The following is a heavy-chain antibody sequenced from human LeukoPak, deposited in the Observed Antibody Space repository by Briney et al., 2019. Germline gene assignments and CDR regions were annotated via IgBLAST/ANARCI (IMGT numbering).Heavy chain of an antibody. CDR2: IDEDGKTI. CDR1: GFTFNSYW. V-gene: IGHV3-74*01. D-gene: IGHD3-3*01. J-gene: IGHJ5*02. Sequence: GGSLRHSCAASGFTFNSYWMHWVCQAPGKGLVRVSRIDEDGKTIDYADSVKGRFTISRDNAKDTLYLQMSSLRDEDTAVYYCVSDLCGGDDQWGRGTLVTVSS. CDR3: VSDLCGGDDQ.